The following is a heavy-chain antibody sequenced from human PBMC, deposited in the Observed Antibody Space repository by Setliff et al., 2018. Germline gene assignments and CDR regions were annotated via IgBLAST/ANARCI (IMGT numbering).Heavy chain of an antibody. J-gene: IGHJ6*04. CDR2: IAYNGVT. V-gene: IGHV4-59*11. Sequence: PSETLSLTCAVSGGAIRSHYWSWIRQPPGKELEWLGYIAYNGVTNYNPSLKSRVTISFDTPKNQVSLKLISVTAADTAVYFCARDAYYFGSDNFKLGAVDVWGTGTSVTVSS. CDR3: ARDAYYFGSDNFKLGAVDV. D-gene: IGHD3-10*01. CDR1: GGAIRSHY.